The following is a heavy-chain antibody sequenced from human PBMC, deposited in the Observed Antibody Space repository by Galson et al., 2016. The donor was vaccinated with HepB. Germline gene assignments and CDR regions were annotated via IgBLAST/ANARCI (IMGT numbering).Heavy chain of an antibody. Sequence: LRLSCAASGFTFSSYSINWVRQAPGKGLEWVSYIVSGSRTIYYAGSVKGRFTISRDNAKNSLYLQMNSLRDEDTAVYYCAIIVGPNEPPRFWGQGTLVTVSS. J-gene: IGHJ4*02. CDR1: GFTFSSYS. V-gene: IGHV3-48*02. D-gene: IGHD1-26*01. CDR3: AIIVGPNEPPRF. CDR2: IVSGSRTI.